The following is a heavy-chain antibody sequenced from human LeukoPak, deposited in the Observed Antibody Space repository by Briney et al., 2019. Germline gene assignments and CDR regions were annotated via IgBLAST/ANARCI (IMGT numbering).Heavy chain of an antibody. V-gene: IGHV3-23*01. CDR1: GFTFSSYA. J-gene: IGHJ5*02. Sequence: GGSLRLSCAASGFTFSSYAMSWVSQAPGKGMEWVSAISGSGGSTYYADSVKGRFTISRDNSKNTPYLQMNSLRADDTAVYYCAKDMDIVLVACFDHWGQGTLVTVSS. CDR3: AKDMDIVLVACFDH. D-gene: IGHD2-15*01. CDR2: ISGSGGST.